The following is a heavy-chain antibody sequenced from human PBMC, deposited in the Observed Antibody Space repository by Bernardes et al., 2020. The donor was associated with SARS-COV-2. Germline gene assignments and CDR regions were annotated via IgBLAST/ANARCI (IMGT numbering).Heavy chain of an antibody. Sequence: SETLSLTCTVSGGSISSGSYYWSWIRQPAGKGLEWIGRIYTSGSTNYNPSLKSRVTISVDTSKNQFSLKLSSVTAADTAVYYCARDSWDITIFGVVTPYGMDVWGQGTTVTVSS. D-gene: IGHD3-3*01. CDR2: IYTSGST. CDR1: GGSISSGSYY. CDR3: ARDSWDITIFGVVTPYGMDV. J-gene: IGHJ6*02. V-gene: IGHV4-61*02.